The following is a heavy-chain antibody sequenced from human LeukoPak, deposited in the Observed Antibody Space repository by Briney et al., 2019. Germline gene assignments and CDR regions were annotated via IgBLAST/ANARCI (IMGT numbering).Heavy chain of an antibody. V-gene: IGHV3-7*01. Sequence: GGSLRLSCAASGFSVSNTYMSWVRQAPGKGLEWVATVKPDGNEKFYVDSVKGRFAISRDNARNSVYLEMNSLRVEDTAVYLCARGDLDYWGQGTLVTVSS. CDR3: ARGDLDY. CDR1: GFSVSNTY. J-gene: IGHJ4*01. CDR2: VKPDGNEK.